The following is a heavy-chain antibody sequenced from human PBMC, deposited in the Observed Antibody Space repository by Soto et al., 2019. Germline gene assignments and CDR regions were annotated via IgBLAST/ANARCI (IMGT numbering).Heavy chain of an antibody. CDR2: IYYSGST. D-gene: IGHD2-21*02. CDR3: AKDKVPVVVTAPFDY. Sequence: SETLSLTCTVSGGSISSYYWSWIRQPPGKGLEWIGYIYYSGSTNYNPSLKSRVTISVDTSKNQFSLKLSSVTAADTAVYYCAKDKVPVVVTAPFDYWGQGTLVTVSS. V-gene: IGHV4-59*12. J-gene: IGHJ4*02. CDR1: GGSISSYY.